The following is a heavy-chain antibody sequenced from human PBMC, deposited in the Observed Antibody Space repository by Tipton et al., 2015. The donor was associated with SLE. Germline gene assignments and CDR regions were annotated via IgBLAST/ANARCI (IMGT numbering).Heavy chain of an antibody. CDR1: GFTFSSYG. J-gene: IGHJ6*03. V-gene: IGHV3-30*02. Sequence: SLRLSCAASGFTFSSYGMHWVRQAPGKGLEWVAFIRYDGSNKYYADSVKGRFTISRDNSKNTLYLQMNSLKTEDTAVYYCTTTPRVVRGVRSYMDVWGKGTTVTVSS. CDR3: TTTPRVVRGVRSYMDV. D-gene: IGHD3-10*01. CDR2: IRYDGSNK.